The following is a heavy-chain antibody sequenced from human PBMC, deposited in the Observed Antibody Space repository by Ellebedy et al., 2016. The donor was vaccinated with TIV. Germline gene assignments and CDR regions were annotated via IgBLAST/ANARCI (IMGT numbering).Heavy chain of an antibody. V-gene: IGHV3-23*01. Sequence: GESLKISCAASGFTFNNFDMTWVRQDPGKGLEWVSSISGSGDRTYYTDSVKGRFTISRDNSKNTLYLEMNSLRAEDTALYYCAKYRIYSRSTGGGDCWGQGTLVTVSS. J-gene: IGHJ4*02. CDR2: ISGSGDRT. CDR1: GFTFNNFD. CDR3: AKYRIYSRSTGGGDC. D-gene: IGHD6-6*01.